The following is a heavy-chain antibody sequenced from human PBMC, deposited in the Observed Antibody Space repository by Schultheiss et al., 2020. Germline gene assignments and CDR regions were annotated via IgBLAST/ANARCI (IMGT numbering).Heavy chain of an antibody. CDR1: GGFFSGYY. CDR2: INHSGST. Sequence: SETLSLTCAVYGGFFSGYYWSWIRQPPGKGLEWIWEINHSGSTNYNPSLKSRVTISVDTSKNQFSLKLSSVTAADTAVYYCARARVGSYYYYYGMDVWGQGTTVTVSS. D-gene: IGHD1-26*01. J-gene: IGHJ6*02. V-gene: IGHV4-34*01. CDR3: ARARVGSYYYYYGMDV.